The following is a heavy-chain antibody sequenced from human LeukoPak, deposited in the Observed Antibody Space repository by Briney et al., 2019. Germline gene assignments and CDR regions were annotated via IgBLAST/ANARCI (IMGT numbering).Heavy chain of an antibody. CDR3: AKDGGYGSGSYYPDY. D-gene: IGHD3-10*01. J-gene: IGHJ4*02. V-gene: IGHV3-23*01. CDR1: GFTFSSYA. Sequence: GGSLRLSCAASGFTFSSYAMNWGRQAPGKGLEWVSIISGSGGPTYYADSVKGRFTMSRDNSKNTLYLQMNSLRAEDTAVYYCAKDGGYGSGSYYPDYWGQGTLVTVSS. CDR2: ISGSGGPT.